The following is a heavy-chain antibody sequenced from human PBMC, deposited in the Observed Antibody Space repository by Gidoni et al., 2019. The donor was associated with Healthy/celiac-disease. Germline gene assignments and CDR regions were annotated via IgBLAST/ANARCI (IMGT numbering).Heavy chain of an antibody. CDR1: GFPFSSHA. V-gene: IGHV3-23*01. Sequence: EVQLLESGGGLVQPGGSLRLSCAASGFPFSSHAMSWVRQASGKGLEWVSAISGSGGSTYYADSVKGRFTISRDNSKNTLYLQMNSLRAEDTAVYYCAKDDVTMIVVVPDAFDIWGQGTMVTVSS. CDR3: AKDDVTMIVVVPDAFDI. CDR2: ISGSGGST. D-gene: IGHD3-22*01. J-gene: IGHJ3*02.